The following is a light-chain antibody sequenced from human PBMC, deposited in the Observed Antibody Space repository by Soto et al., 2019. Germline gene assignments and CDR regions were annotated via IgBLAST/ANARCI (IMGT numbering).Light chain of an antibody. J-gene: IGLJ1*01. CDR2: RNN. Sequence: QLVLTQPPSASGTPGQSVTISCSGSSSNIGSNYVYWYQQLPGTAPKLLIYRNNQRPSGVPDRFSGSKSGTSASLAISGLRSEDEADYYCAAGDDSLSAFYVFGTGTKLTVL. CDR3: AAGDDSLSAFYV. V-gene: IGLV1-47*01. CDR1: SSNIGSNY.